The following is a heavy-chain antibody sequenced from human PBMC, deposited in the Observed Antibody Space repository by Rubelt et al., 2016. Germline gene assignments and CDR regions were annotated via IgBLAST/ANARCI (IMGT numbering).Heavy chain of an antibody. J-gene: IGHJ4*02. CDR3: AREIGGIAVAGTWGGFDY. CDR2: ISYDGSNK. D-gene: IGHD6-19*01. Sequence: SVVSVVQPGRSLRLSCAASGFTFSNYAMHWVRQAPGKGLEWVAVISYDGSNKYYADSVKGRFTISRDNSKNTLYLQMNSLRAEDTAVYYCAREIGGIAVAGTWGGFDYWGQGTLVTVSS. V-gene: IGHV3-30*04. CDR1: GFTFSNYA.